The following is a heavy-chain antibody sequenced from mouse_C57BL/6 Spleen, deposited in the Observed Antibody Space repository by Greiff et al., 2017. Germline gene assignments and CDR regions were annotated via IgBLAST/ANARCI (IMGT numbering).Heavy chain of an antibody. CDR2: IDPSDSYT. CDR1: GYTFTSYW. J-gene: IGHJ4*01. Sequence: QVQLQQPGAELVMPGASVKLSCKASGYTFTSYWMHWVKQRPGQGLEWIGEIDPSDSYTNYNQKFKGKSTLTVDKSSSTAYTQLSSLTSEDSAVYYCARGRAMDYWGQGTSVTVSS. V-gene: IGHV1-69*01. CDR3: ARGRAMDY.